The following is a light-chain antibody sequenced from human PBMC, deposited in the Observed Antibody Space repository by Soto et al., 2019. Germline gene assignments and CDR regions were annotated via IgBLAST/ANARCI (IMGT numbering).Light chain of an antibody. Sequence: SYELTQPPSVSVSPGQTASITCSGDKLGEKYACWYQQKPGQSPVVVIYQDTKRPSGIPERFSGSNSGNTATLTISGTQTMDEADYYYQAWDDSTVVFGGGTKLTVL. CDR1: KLGEKY. V-gene: IGLV3-1*01. CDR2: QDT. J-gene: IGLJ2*01. CDR3: QAWDDSTVV.